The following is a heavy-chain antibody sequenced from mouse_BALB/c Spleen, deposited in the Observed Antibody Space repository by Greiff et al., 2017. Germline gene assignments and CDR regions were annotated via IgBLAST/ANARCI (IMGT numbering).Heavy chain of an antibody. Sequence: VQLQQSGAELMKPGASVKISCKATGYTFSSYWIEWVKQRPGHGLEWIGEILPGSGSTNYNEKFKGKATFTADTSSNTAYMQLSSLTSEDSAVYYCARGDYGNYGYFDVWGAGTTVTVSS. CDR1: GYTFSSYW. V-gene: IGHV1-9*01. D-gene: IGHD2-1*01. CDR3: ARGDYGNYGYFDV. CDR2: ILPGSGST. J-gene: IGHJ1*01.